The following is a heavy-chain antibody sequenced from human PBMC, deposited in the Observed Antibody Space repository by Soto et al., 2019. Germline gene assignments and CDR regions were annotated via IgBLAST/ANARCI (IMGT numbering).Heavy chain of an antibody. CDR3: AKGASGYYYYGMAV. CDR1: GFTFSSYA. D-gene: IGHD3-10*01. J-gene: IGHJ6*02. CDR2: ISGSGGST. Sequence: EVQLLESGGGLVQPGGSLRLSCAASGFTFSSYAMSWVRQAPGKGLEWVSAISGSGGSTYYADSVKGRFTISSDNSKNTLYLQMNRLRAEDTAVYYCAKGASGYYYYGMAVWGQGTTVTVSS. V-gene: IGHV3-23*01.